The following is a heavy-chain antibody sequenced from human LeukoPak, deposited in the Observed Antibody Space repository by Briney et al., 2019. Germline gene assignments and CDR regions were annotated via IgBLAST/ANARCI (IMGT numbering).Heavy chain of an antibody. J-gene: IGHJ4*02. CDR1: GDSLSSYY. V-gene: IGHV4-59*01. CDR2: IYYSGST. D-gene: IGHD3-22*01. CDR3: ARADSSGYEHFDY. Sequence: PSETLSLTCTVSGDSLSSYYWSWIRQPPGKGLEWIGNIYYSGSTNYNPSLKSRVTIPVDRSKNHFSLKLSSVTAADTAVYYCARADSSGYEHFDYWGQGTLVTVSS.